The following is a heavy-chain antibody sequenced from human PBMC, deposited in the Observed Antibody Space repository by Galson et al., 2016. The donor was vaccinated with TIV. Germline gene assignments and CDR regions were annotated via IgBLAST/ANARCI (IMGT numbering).Heavy chain of an antibody. Sequence: SVKVSCKASGYNFAMHAISWVRQAPGEGLEWMAWTGTYNGDTRHAEKVQGRVTTTTDTSTGTAYMELRSLRSDDTAVYYCAGDRNSVSAVGLEDDAFDIWGQGTMVTVSS. V-gene: IGHV1-18*01. CDR2: TGTYNGDT. D-gene: IGHD2/OR15-2a*01. CDR1: GYNFAMHA. CDR3: AGDRNSVSAVGLEDDAFDI. J-gene: IGHJ3*02.